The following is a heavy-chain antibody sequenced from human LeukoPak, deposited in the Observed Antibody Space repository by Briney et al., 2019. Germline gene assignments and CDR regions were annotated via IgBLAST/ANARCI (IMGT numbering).Heavy chain of an antibody. D-gene: IGHD6-19*01. J-gene: IGHJ4*02. V-gene: IGHV4-59*01. CDR2: IYYSGST. CDR1: GGSISSYY. Sequence: SETLSLTCTVSGGSISSYYWSWIRQPPGKGLEWIGYIYYSGSTNYNPSLKSRVTISVDTSKNQFSLKLSSVTAADTAVYYCARRGSGSRWVFDYWGQGTLVTVSS. CDR3: ARRGSGSRWVFDY.